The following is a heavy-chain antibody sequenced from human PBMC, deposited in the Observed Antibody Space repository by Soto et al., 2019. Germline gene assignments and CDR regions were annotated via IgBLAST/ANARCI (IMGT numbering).Heavy chain of an antibody. CDR2: ISYRGNT. V-gene: IGHV4-39*01. CDR1: GGFISNSDYY. J-gene: IGHJ2*01. Sequence: SETLCLTCTVSGGFISNSDYYWGWIRQPPGKGLEGLGSISYRGNTYYNPSLKSRVTISIDPSKNQFSLKLNSVTAADTAVYYCATIALVRGISYWYFELWGRGTLVTVSS. D-gene: IGHD3-10*01. CDR3: ATIALVRGISYWYFEL.